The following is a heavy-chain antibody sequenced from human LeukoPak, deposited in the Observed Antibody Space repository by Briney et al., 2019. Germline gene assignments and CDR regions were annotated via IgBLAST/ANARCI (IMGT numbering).Heavy chain of an antibody. CDR2: ISTDSLTI. J-gene: IGHJ3*02. V-gene: IGHV3-48*04. D-gene: IGHD1-26*01. CDR3: ARKAQTGSHSGPFDI. CDR1: GFTFSSYG. Sequence: GGSLRLSCAASGFTFSSYGMRWVRQAPGKGLEWISSISTDSLTIKYADFVSGQFTISRDNAEHLLFLQMNSLRAEDTAVYYCARKAQTGSHSGPFDIWGQGTLVTVSS.